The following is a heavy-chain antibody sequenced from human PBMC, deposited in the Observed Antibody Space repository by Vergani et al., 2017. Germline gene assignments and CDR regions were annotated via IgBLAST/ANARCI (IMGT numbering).Heavy chain of an antibody. D-gene: IGHD3-10*01. CDR1: GFTFSSYW. V-gene: IGHV3-7*01. CDR2: IKQDGSEK. CDR3: ARDXPVRGYYYYYGMDV. J-gene: IGHJ6*02. Sequence: EVQLVESGGGLVQPGGSLRLSCAASGFTFSSYWMSWVRQAPGKGLEWVANIKQDGSEKYYVDSVKGRFTISRDNAKNSLYLQMNSLRAEDTAVYYCARDXPVRGYYYYYGMDVWGQGTTVTVSS.